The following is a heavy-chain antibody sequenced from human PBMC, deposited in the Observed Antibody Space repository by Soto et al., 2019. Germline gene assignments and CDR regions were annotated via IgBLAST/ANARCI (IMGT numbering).Heavy chain of an antibody. D-gene: IGHD6-13*01. CDR3: RRSSRYSTDV. Sequence: PSETLSLTCTVPGDSIRSSSYWGWIRQPPGKGLEWIGSIYSTGNTYYNPSLNSQVTISVDTSKNQFSLNVISVTAADTAVYYCRRSSRYSTDVWGPATTVTVSS. J-gene: IGHJ6*02. CDR2: IYSTGNT. CDR1: GDSIRSSSY. V-gene: IGHV4-39*01.